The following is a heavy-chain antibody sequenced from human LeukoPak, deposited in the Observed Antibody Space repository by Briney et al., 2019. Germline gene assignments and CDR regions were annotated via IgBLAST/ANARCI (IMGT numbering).Heavy chain of an antibody. Sequence: SETLSLTCTVSGGSVSSGSYWSWIRQPPGKGLERLGYIYYSGSTNYNPSLQSRVTISVDTSKSQFSLKLSSVTAADTAVYYCARATYDSSVHFDYWGQGTLVTVSS. V-gene: IGHV4-61*01. CDR3: ARATYDSSVHFDY. J-gene: IGHJ4*02. D-gene: IGHD3-22*01. CDR1: GGSVSSGSY. CDR2: IYYSGST.